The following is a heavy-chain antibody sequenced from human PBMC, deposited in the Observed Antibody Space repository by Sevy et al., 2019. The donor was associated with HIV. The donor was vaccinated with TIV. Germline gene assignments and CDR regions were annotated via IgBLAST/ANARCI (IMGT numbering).Heavy chain of an antibody. V-gene: IGHV3-21*01. Sequence: GGSLRLSCVASGFTFSSYSMNWVRQAPGKGLEWVSSISSSSSYIYYADSVKGRFTISRDNAKNSLYLQMNSLRAEDTAVYYCARDPKTLYYDSSGYYSYSAFDIWGQGTMVTVSS. J-gene: IGHJ3*02. D-gene: IGHD3-22*01. CDR3: ARDPKTLYYDSSGYYSYSAFDI. CDR1: GFTFSSYS. CDR2: ISSSSSYI.